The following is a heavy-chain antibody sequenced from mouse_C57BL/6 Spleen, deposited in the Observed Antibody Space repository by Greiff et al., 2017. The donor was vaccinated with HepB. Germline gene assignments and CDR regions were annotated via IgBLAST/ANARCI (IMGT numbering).Heavy chain of an antibody. Sequence: EVQGVESGGGLVQPKGSLKLSCAASGFTFNTYAMHWVRQAPGKGLEWVARIRSKSSNYATNYADSVKDRFTISRDDSPSMIYLQMNNLKTEDTAMYYCVRDMATGAMDYWGQGTSVTVSS. D-gene: IGHD2-2*01. CDR1: GFTFNTYA. J-gene: IGHJ4*01. CDR3: VRDMATGAMDY. CDR2: IRSKSSNYAT. V-gene: IGHV10-3*01.